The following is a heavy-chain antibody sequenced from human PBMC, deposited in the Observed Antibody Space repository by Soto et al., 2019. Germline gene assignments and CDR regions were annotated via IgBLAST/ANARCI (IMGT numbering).Heavy chain of an antibody. CDR1: GFTFSSYW. CDR3: ARPLWFGELFSQVYFDY. Sequence: GGSLRLSCAASGFTFSSYWMSWVRQAPGKGLEWVANIKQDGSETYYVDSVKGRFTISRDNAKNSLYLQMNSLRAEDTAMYYCARPLWFGELFSQVYFDYWGQGTLVTV. V-gene: IGHV3-7*01. J-gene: IGHJ4*02. CDR2: IKQDGSET. D-gene: IGHD3-10*01.